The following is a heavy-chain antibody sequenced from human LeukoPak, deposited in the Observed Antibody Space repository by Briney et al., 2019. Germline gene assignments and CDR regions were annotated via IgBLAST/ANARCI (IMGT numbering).Heavy chain of an antibody. V-gene: IGHV3-21*04. J-gene: IGHJ4*02. CDR1: GFTFSRYS. CDR3: ARAGLIAASDGGGYFDY. D-gene: IGHD6-13*01. Sequence: GGSLRLSCVASGFTFSRYSMNWVRQAPGKGLEWVSFISTSSSYIYYADSAKGRFTISRDNAKNSLYLQMNSLRAEDTALYYCARAGLIAASDGGGYFDYWGQGTLVTVSS. CDR2: ISTSSSYI.